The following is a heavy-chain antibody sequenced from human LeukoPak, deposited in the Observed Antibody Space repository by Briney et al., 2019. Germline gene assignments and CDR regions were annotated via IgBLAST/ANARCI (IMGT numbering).Heavy chain of an antibody. Sequence: ASVKVSCKASGYTFTGYCMHWVRQAPGRGLEWMGWINPNSGGTNYAQKFQGRVTMTRDTSISTAYMELSRLRSDDTAVYYCARVGMYSSSWFPADYWGQGTLVTVSS. V-gene: IGHV1-2*02. CDR1: GYTFTGYC. J-gene: IGHJ4*02. CDR3: ARVGMYSSSWFPADY. D-gene: IGHD6-13*01. CDR2: INPNSGGT.